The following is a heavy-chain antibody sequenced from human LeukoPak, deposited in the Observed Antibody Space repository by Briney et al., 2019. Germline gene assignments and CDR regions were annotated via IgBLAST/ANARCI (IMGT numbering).Heavy chain of an antibody. CDR2: ISSSGSAL. CDR3: ARDLRYYYYMDV. J-gene: IGHJ6*03. CDR1: GFTFSDYY. V-gene: IGHV3-11*01. Sequence: GGSLRLSCAASGFTFSDYYMSWIRQAPGKGLEWVSYISSSGSALYYADSVKGRFTISRDNAKNSLYLQMNSLRAEDTAVYYRARDLRYYYYMDVWGKGTTVTVSS.